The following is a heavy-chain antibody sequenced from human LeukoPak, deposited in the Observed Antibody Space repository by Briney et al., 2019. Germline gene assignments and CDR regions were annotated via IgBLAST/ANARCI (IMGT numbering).Heavy chain of an antibody. CDR2: ISGSGGST. CDR1: GVSFSSYA. V-gene: IGHV3-23*01. D-gene: IGHD1-26*01. CDR3: GNDLRVGARDYYYYGMDV. Sequence: PGGSLRLSCAASGVSFSSYAMNWVRQAPGKGLKWVSGISGSGGSTTYADSVKGRFTISRDNSKNTLYLQMNRLRAESAAEYCCGNDLRVGARDYYYYGMDVWGQGTTVTVSS. J-gene: IGHJ6*02.